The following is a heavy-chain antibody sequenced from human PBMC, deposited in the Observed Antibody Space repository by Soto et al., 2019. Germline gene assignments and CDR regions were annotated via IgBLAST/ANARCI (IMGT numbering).Heavy chain of an antibody. CDR1: GFTFDDYA. J-gene: IGHJ6*02. Sequence: GGSLRLSCAASGFTFDDYAMHWVRQAPGKGLEWVSGISWNSGSIGYADSVKGRFTISRDNAKNSLYLQMSSLRAEDTALYYCAKDFGSGSYYYYYGMDVWGQGTTVTVSS. D-gene: IGHD6-19*01. CDR3: AKDFGSGSYYYYYGMDV. CDR2: ISWNSGSI. V-gene: IGHV3-9*01.